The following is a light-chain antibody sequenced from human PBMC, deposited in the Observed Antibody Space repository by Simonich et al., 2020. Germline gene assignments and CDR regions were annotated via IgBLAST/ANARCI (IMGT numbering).Light chain of an antibody. CDR3: QSYDSSNQV. J-gene: IGLJ3*02. V-gene: IGLV6-57*01. CDR1: SGSIASNY. Sequence: NFMLTQPPSVSESPGKTVTISCTPNSGSIASNYVQCYQQRPASSPTTVIYEDNQRPSGVPDRVSGSIDSSSNSASLTISGLKTEDEADYYCQSYDSSNQVFGGGTKLTVL. CDR2: EDN.